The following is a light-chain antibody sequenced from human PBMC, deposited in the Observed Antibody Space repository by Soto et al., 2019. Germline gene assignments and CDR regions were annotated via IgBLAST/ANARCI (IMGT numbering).Light chain of an antibody. CDR2: AAS. J-gene: IGKJ2*01. V-gene: IGKV3-20*01. Sequence: EIVLTQSPGTLSLSPGDSATLSCRTSQSVSTSYLAWYQQKRGQAPRLLIYAASSRATGIPDRFGGSGSGADFTLTISRLEPEDSAVYYCQQHGSSPYMYTFGQGTNLEI. CDR3: QQHGSSPYMYT. CDR1: QSVSTSY.